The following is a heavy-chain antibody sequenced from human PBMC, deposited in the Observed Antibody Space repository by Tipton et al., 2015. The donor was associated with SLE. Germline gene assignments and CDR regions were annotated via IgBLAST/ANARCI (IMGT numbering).Heavy chain of an antibody. V-gene: IGHV4-59*01. Sequence: TLSLTCTVSGGSISSYYWSWIRQPPGKGLEWIGYIYYSGSTNYNPSLKSRVTISVDTSKNQFSPKLSSVTAADTAVYYCARWAGPTVNFDYWGQGTLVPVSS. CDR3: ARWAGPTVNFDY. J-gene: IGHJ4*02. CDR2: IYYSGST. CDR1: GGSISSYY. D-gene: IGHD4-11*01.